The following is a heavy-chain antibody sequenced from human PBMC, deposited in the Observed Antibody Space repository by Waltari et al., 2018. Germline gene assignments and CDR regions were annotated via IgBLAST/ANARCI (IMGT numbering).Heavy chain of an antibody. CDR3: TRGYSSSALLEF. Sequence: EVQLVESGGGLVQPGRSLRLSCTASGFTFTDYAMSWVRQAPGRGLGWVGVNRKKGSGGATEYAASVICRFTISRDDSKSIAYLQMNSLNTDDTAVYFCTRGYSSSALLEFWGQGTLVTVSS. V-gene: IGHV3-49*04. CDR2: NRKKGSGGAT. CDR1: GFTFTDYA. J-gene: IGHJ4*02. D-gene: IGHD5-12*01.